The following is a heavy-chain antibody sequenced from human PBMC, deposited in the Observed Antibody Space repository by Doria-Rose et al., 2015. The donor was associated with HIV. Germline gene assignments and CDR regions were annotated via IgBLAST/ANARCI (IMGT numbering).Heavy chain of an antibody. Sequence: QLVQSEGGLVRPGGSLRLSCATSGFTSSSHRINWVRQAPGKGLEWVSSISSTSAYINYADSVRGRFTISRDNARNSLYLQMDSLRAEDTAIYYCATGVTLDYWGQGTLVTVSS. J-gene: IGHJ4*02. CDR2: ISSTSAYI. D-gene: IGHD3-10*01. CDR1: GFTSSSHR. V-gene: IGHV3-21*01. CDR3: ATGVTLDY.